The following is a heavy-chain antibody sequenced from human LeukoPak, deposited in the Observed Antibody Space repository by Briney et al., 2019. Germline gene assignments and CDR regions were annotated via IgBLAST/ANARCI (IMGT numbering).Heavy chain of an antibody. CDR1: GSTFSSYA. Sequence: GGSLRLSCAASGSTFSSYAMSWVRQAPGKGLEWVSATSGSGGSTYYADSVKGRFTISRDNSKNTLYLQMNSLRAEDTAVYYCAKDLGIFGVVIIDNWFDPWGQGTLVTVSS. J-gene: IGHJ5*02. V-gene: IGHV3-23*01. D-gene: IGHD3-3*01. CDR3: AKDLGIFGVVIIDNWFDP. CDR2: TSGSGGST.